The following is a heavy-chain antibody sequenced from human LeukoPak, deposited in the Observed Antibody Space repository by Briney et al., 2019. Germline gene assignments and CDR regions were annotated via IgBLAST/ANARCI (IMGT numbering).Heavy chain of an antibody. D-gene: IGHD3-22*01. CDR1: GYTFTSYG. J-gene: IGHJ4*02. Sequence: ASVKVSCKASGYTFTSYGISWVRQAPGQGLEWMGWTSAYNGNTNYAQRLQGRVTMTTDTSTSTAYMELRSLRSDDTAVYYCARGNGDYYDSSGYYYWGQGTLVTVSS. CDR3: ARGNGDYYDSSGYYY. CDR2: TSAYNGNT. V-gene: IGHV1-18*01.